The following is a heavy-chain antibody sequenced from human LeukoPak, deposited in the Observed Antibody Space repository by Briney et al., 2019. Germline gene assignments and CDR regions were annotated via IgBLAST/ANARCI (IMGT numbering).Heavy chain of an antibody. V-gene: IGHV3-33*01. CDR1: GFTFSSYG. J-gene: IGHJ3*02. CDR3: AREGSYSYGASDAFDI. D-gene: IGHD5-18*01. CDR2: IWYDGSNK. Sequence: PGRSLRLSCAASGFTFSSYGMHWVRQAPGKGLEGVAVIWYDGSNKYYADSVKGRFTISRDNSKNTLYLQMNSLRAEDTAVYYCAREGSYSYGASDAFDIWGQGTMVTVSS.